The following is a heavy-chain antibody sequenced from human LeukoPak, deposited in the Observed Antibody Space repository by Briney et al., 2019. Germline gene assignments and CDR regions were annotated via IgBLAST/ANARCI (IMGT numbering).Heavy chain of an antibody. J-gene: IGHJ5*02. CDR2: YTSGST. CDR1: GGSISSYY. CDR3: ARAMAPNWFDP. V-gene: IGHV4-4*07. Sequence: ETLSLPCSVSGGSISSYYWSWIRQPAGKGLEWIGRYTSGSTNYNPSLKSRVTVSVDTSKNQFALKLSSVTAADTAVYYCARAMAPNWFDPWGQGTLVTVSS. D-gene: IGHD5-24*01.